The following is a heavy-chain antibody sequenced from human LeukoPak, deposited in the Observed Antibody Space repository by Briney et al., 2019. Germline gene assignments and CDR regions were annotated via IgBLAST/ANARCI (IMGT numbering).Heavy chain of an antibody. CDR2: INSDGSST. Sequence: GGSLRLYCAASGFTFSRYWMHWVRQAPGKGLVWVSHINSDGSSTSYADSVKGRFTVSRDNAKNTLYLQMNSLRAEDTAVYYCARDRLGASPHFWGQGTLVTVSS. CDR1: GFTFSRYW. V-gene: IGHV3-74*01. D-gene: IGHD1-26*01. CDR3: ARDRLGASPHF. J-gene: IGHJ4*02.